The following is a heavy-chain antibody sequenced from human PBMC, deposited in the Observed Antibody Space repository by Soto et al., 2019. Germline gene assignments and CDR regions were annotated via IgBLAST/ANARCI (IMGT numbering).Heavy chain of an antibody. Sequence: SETLSLTCTVSGGSVSSYYWSWIRQPPGKGLEWIGDISYSGSTNYNPSLKSRVTISVDTSKNQFSLKLSSVTAADTAVYYCARARCGGDCYQHDYWGQGTLVTVSS. CDR3: ARARCGGDCYQHDY. CDR2: ISYSGST. D-gene: IGHD2-21*02. CDR1: GGSVSSYY. V-gene: IGHV4-59*02. J-gene: IGHJ4*02.